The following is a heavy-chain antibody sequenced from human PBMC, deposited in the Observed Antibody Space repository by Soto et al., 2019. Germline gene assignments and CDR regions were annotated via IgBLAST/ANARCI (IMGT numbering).Heavy chain of an antibody. D-gene: IGHD2-15*01. Sequence: PSETLSLTCSVSNGSISGFYWTWIRRPPGKILEWIGYIHYSGRTDYNPSLTSRATMSVDTSKNQSSLNLKSITAADTAVYYCVRVGVGIGNHFDSWGRGTLVTVSS. CDR3: VRVGVGIGNHFDS. CDR1: NGSISGFY. J-gene: IGHJ4*02. CDR2: IHYSGRT. V-gene: IGHV4-59*12.